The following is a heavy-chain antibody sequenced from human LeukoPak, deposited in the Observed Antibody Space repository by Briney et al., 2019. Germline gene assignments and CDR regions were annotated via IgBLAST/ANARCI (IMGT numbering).Heavy chain of an antibody. V-gene: IGHV3-23*01. CDR2: ISGSGGST. CDR3: AKLAHRYYDSSGYIIY. CDR1: GFTFSSYA. D-gene: IGHD3-22*01. J-gene: IGHJ4*02. Sequence: PGGSLRLSCAASGFTFSSYAMSWVRQAPGKGLEWVSAISGSGGSTYHADSVKGRFTISRDNSKNTLYLQMNSLRAEDTAVYYCAKLAHRYYDSSGYIIYWGQGTLVTVSS.